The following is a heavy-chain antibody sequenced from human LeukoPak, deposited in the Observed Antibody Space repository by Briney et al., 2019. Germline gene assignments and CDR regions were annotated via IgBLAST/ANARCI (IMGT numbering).Heavy chain of an antibody. CDR2: INPNSGGT. Sequence: ASVKVSCKASGYTFTGYYMHWVRQAPGQGLEWMGWINPNSGGTNYAQKFQGRVTMTRDTSISTAYMELSRLRSDDTAVYYCARDSLRVGYCSSTSCPGENWFDPWGQGTLVTVSS. CDR3: ARDSLRVGYCSSTSCPGENWFDP. J-gene: IGHJ5*02. V-gene: IGHV1-2*02. CDR1: GYTFTGYY. D-gene: IGHD2-2*01.